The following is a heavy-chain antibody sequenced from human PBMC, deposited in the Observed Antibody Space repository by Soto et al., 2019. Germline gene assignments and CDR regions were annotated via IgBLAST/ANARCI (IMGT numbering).Heavy chain of an antibody. D-gene: IGHD6-13*01. CDR1: GGSVSSGSYY. Sequence: PSETLSLTCTVSGGSVSSGSYYWSWIRQPPGKGLEWIGYIYYSGSTNYNPPLKSRVTISVDTSKNQFSLKLSSVTAADTAVYYCARYIAAAGSYYFDYWGQGTLVTAPQ. CDR2: IYYSGST. CDR3: ARYIAAAGSYYFDY. V-gene: IGHV4-61*01. J-gene: IGHJ4*02.